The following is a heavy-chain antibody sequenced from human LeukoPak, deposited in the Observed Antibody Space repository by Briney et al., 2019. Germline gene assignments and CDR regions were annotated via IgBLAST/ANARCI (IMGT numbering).Heavy chain of an antibody. J-gene: IGHJ4*02. Sequence: GGSLRLSCAASGFTFSSYGMHWVRQAPGKGLEWVAFIRYDGSNKYYADSVKGRFTISRDNSKNTLYLQMNSLRAEDTAVYYCAKDHPGDYDNPLYYFDYWGQGTLVTVSS. D-gene: IGHD3-9*01. V-gene: IGHV3-30*02. CDR2: IRYDGSNK. CDR1: GFTFSSYG. CDR3: AKDHPGDYDNPLYYFDY.